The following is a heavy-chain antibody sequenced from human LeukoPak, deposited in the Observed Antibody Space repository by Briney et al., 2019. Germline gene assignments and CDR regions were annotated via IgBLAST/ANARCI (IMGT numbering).Heavy chain of an antibody. Sequence: GSSLRLSCAASGFTFSSYWMSWVRRAPGKGLEWVANIKQDGSEIYYVDSVKGRFTISRDNAKNSLYLQMNSLRAEDTAVYYCARVGMVYAITYFDYWGQGTLVTVSS. D-gene: IGHD2-8*01. V-gene: IGHV3-7*01. CDR3: ARVGMVYAITYFDY. CDR1: GFTFSSYW. J-gene: IGHJ4*02. CDR2: IKQDGSEI.